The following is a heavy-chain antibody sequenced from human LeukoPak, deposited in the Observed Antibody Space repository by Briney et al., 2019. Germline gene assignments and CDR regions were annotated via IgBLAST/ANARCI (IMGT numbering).Heavy chain of an antibody. CDR1: GGSISSNSYY. D-gene: IGHD1-7*01. Sequence: SETLSLTCTVSGGSISSNSYYWGWIRQPPGKGLEWIGSMYYSGSTYYNPSLKSRVTISVDTSKNQFSLKLRSVTAADTAVYYCARLYGNYQNYFDYWGQGTLVTVSS. J-gene: IGHJ4*02. CDR3: ARLYGNYQNYFDY. CDR2: MYYSGST. V-gene: IGHV4-39*07.